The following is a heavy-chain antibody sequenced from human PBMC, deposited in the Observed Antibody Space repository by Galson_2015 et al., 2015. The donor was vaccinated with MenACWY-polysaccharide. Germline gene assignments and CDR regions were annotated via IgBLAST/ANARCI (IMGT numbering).Heavy chain of an antibody. CDR2: IKKDGSEK. CDR3: ARGHYGMDV. V-gene: IGHV3-7*01. Sequence: SLRLSCAASGFSFSTYWMSWVRQAPGKGLEWVANIKKDGSEKYCVDSVKGRFTISRDNARSSLYLQMNGLRAEDTAVYYCARGHYGMDVWGQGTTVTVS. CDR1: GFSFSTYW. J-gene: IGHJ6*02.